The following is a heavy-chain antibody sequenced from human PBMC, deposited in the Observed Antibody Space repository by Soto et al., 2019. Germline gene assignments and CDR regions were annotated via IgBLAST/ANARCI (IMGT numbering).Heavy chain of an antibody. CDR3: ARDRPGDEGDGFDI. J-gene: IGHJ3*02. CDR2: LYSGGST. CDR1: GLTVSSNY. D-gene: IGHD3-10*01. Sequence: EVQLVETGGGLIQPGGSLRLSCAASGLTVSSNYMNWVRQAPGKGLEWVSVLYSGGSTHYAGSVKGRFIISRDNSKNTLYLQMNSLRVDDKAVDYCARDRPGDEGDGFDIWGHGTMVTVSS. V-gene: IGHV3-53*02.